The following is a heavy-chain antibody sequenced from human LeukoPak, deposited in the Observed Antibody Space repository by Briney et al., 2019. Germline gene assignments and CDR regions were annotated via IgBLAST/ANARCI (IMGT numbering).Heavy chain of an antibody. J-gene: IGHJ5*02. V-gene: IGHV3-9*01. CDR1: GFTFDDYA. Sequence: GRSLRLSCAASGFTFDDYAMHWVRQAPGKGLEWVSGISWNSGSIGYADSVKGRFTISRDNAKNSLYLQMNSLRAGDTALYYCAKGRIAVAGMRGDWFDPWGQGTLVTVSS. D-gene: IGHD6-19*01. CDR3: AKGRIAVAGMRGDWFDP. CDR2: ISWNSGSI.